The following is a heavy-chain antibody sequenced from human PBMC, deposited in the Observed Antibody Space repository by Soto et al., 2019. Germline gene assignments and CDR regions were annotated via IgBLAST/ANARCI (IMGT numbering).Heavy chain of an antibody. CDR3: AREVVVVTAPAFDI. CDR2: IYYSGST. CDR1: GGSISNHY. Sequence: SETLSLTCTVSGGSISNHYWSWIRLPPGKGLEWIGSIYYSGSTNYNPSLKSRVTISVDTSKNQFSLKLSSVTAADTAVYYCAREVVVVTAPAFDIWGQGTMVTVSS. J-gene: IGHJ3*02. D-gene: IGHD3-22*01. V-gene: IGHV4-4*08.